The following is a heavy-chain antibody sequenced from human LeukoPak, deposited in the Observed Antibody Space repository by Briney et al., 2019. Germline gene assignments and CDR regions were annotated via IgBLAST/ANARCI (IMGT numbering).Heavy chain of an antibody. Sequence: SGGSLRLSCEAAGFSFRDYPMGWVRRASGKRLEWVSGISAGADVIFYADPVKGRFTISRDNSKNTLYLQMNSLRAEDSAEYYCAKSLLTTATETGRAFDIWGQGTMVTVSA. D-gene: IGHD2/OR15-2a*01. CDR3: AKSLLTTATETGRAFDI. CDR2: ISAGADVI. J-gene: IGHJ3*02. V-gene: IGHV3-23*01. CDR1: GFSFRDYP.